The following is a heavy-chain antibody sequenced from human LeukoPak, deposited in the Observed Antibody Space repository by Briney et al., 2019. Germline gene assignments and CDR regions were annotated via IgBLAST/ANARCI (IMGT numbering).Heavy chain of an antibody. V-gene: IGHV1-8*01. J-gene: IGHJ6*03. CDR2: MNPNSGNT. CDR1: GYTFTSYD. CDR3: ARSVKSSLTYYYYYYMDV. D-gene: IGHD4-11*01. Sequence: ASVKVSCKASGYTFTSYDFNWVRQATGQGLEWMGWMNPNSGNTGYAQKFQGRVTMTRNTSISTAYMELSSLRSEDTAVYYCARSVKSSLTYYYYYYMDVWGKGTTVTVSS.